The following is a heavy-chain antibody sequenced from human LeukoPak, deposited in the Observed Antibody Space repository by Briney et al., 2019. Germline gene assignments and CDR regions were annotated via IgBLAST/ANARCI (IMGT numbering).Heavy chain of an antibody. CDR2: IIPILGIA. J-gene: IGHJ4*02. V-gene: IGHV1-69*02. D-gene: IGHD2-2*01. Sequence: PVKVSCKASGGTFSSYTISWVRQAPGQGLEWMGRIIPILGIANYAQKFQGRVTITADKSTSTGYMELSSLRSEDTAVYYCARLVPAATPDSKNRDCWGQGTLVTVSS. CDR3: ARLVPAATPDSKNRDC. CDR1: GGTFSSYT.